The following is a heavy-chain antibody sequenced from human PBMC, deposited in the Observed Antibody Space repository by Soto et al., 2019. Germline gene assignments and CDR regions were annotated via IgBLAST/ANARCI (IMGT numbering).Heavy chain of an antibody. Sequence: GGSLRLSCAASGFTFISYAMSWVRQAPGKGLEWVSAISGSGGSTYYADSVKGRFTISRDNSKNTLYLQMNSLRAEDTAVYYCAKDRVVVVAARMPSYVHNWFYPWGQGTLVTVSS. CDR3: AKDRVVVVAARMPSYVHNWFYP. J-gene: IGHJ5*02. V-gene: IGHV3-23*01. D-gene: IGHD2-15*01. CDR1: GFTFISYA. CDR2: ISGSGGST.